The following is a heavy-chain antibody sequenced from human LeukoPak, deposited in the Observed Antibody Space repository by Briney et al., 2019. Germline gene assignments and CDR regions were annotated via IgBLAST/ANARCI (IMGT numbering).Heavy chain of an antibody. CDR1: GYTFTSYY. CDR3: ARAIRDGYNPRDCDY. CDR2: INPSGGST. Sequence: ASVKVSCKASGYTFTSYYMHWVRQAPGQGLEWMGTINPSGGSTSYPQKFQGRVTMARDTSTSTVYMELSSLRSEDTAVYYCARAIRDGYNPRDCDYWGPGTLVTVSS. D-gene: IGHD5-24*01. V-gene: IGHV1-46*01. J-gene: IGHJ4*02.